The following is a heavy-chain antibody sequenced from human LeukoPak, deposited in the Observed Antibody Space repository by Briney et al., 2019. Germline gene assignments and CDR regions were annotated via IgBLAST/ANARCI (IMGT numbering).Heavy chain of an antibody. CDR1: GFTFSSYG. Sequence: GGSLRLSCAASGFTFSSYGMHWVRQAPGKGLEWVAVISYDGSNKYYADSVKGRFTISRDNSKNTLYLQMNSLRAEDTAVYYCAKAKLRRSTVKYYFDYWGQGTLVTVSS. V-gene: IGHV3-30*18. CDR2: ISYDGSNK. J-gene: IGHJ4*02. D-gene: IGHD4-17*01. CDR3: AKAKLRRSTVKYYFDY.